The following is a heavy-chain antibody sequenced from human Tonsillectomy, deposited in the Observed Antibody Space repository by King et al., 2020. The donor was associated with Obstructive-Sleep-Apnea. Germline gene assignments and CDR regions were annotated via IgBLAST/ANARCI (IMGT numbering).Heavy chain of an antibody. CDR3: ARIIPVTVLDY. D-gene: IGHD6-19*01. V-gene: IGHV4-38-2*02. Sequence: LQLQESGPGLVKPSETLSLSCSVSGYSISSAYYWGWIRQPPGKALEWIGSVYHSVGTSYNPSLKSRVTISVDTSKNQFSLKLTSVTAADTAVYYCARIIPVTVLDYWGQGTLVTVSS. J-gene: IGHJ4*02. CDR1: GYSISSAYY. CDR2: VYHSVGT.